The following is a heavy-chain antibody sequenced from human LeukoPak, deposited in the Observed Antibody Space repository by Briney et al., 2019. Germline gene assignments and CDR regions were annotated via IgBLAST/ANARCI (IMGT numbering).Heavy chain of an antibody. CDR2: ISGSGGST. D-gene: IGHD2-8*02. V-gene: IGHV3-23*01. Sequence: GGSLRLSCAASGFTFSSYAMSWVRQAPGKGLEWVSAISGSGGSTYYADSVKGRFTISRDNSKNTLYLQMNSLRAEDTAVYYCARTRGITVTENVEIFPRLYWFDYWGQGTLLTVSS. CDR3: ARTRGITVTENVEIFPRLYWFDY. J-gene: IGHJ4*02. CDR1: GFTFSSYA.